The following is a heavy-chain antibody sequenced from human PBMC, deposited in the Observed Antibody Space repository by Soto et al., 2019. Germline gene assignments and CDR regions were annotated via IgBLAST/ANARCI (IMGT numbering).Heavy chain of an antibody. CDR2: IYYSGST. D-gene: IGHD3-10*01. J-gene: IGHJ6*02. V-gene: IGHV4-59*08. CDR1: GGSISSYY. CDR3: ARRSYYYGSGSYDV. Sequence: SLTCTVSGGSISSYYWSWIRQPPGKGLEWIGYIYYSGSTNYNPSLKSRVTISVDTSKNQFSLKLSSVTAADTAVYYCARRSYYYGSGSYDVWGQGTTVTVSS.